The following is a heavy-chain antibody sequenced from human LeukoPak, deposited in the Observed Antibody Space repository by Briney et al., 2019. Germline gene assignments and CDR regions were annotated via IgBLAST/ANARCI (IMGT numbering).Heavy chain of an antibody. Sequence: GGSLRLSCAASGFTFSSYGMHWVRQAPGKGLEWVAVISYDGSNKYYADSVKGRFTISRDNSKNTLYLQMNSLRTEDTAVYYCAKVPTGHCSSTSCHDYWGQGTLVTVSS. CDR1: GFTFSSYG. CDR2: ISYDGSNK. V-gene: IGHV3-30*18. CDR3: AKVPTGHCSSTSCHDY. D-gene: IGHD2-2*01. J-gene: IGHJ4*02.